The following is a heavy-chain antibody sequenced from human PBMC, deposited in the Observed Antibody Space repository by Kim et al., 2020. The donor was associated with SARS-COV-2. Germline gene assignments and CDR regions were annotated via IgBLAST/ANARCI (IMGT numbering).Heavy chain of an antibody. J-gene: IGHJ6*01. CDR1: GFSFGSYA. D-gene: IGHD6-13*01. Sequence: GSLRLSCAASGFSFGSYAMSWVRQAPGKGLEWVSAISGGGGSTHYADSVKGRFTISRDNSKNTVYLQMDSLRADDTAVYFCSKDKAAGTVSYFYGMDVW. CDR2: ISGGGGST. V-gene: IGHV3-23*01. CDR3: SKDKAAGTVSYFYGMDV.